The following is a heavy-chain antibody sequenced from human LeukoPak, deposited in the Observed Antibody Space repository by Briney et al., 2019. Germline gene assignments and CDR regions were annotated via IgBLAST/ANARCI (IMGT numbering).Heavy chain of an antibody. CDR2: ISYDGSNK. Sequence: GGSLRLSCAASGFTFSSYAMHWVRQAPGKGLEWVAVISYDGSNKYYADSVKGRFTISRDNSKNTLYLQMNSLRAEDTAVYYCARASLIVVVKGNWFDPWGQGTLVTVSS. D-gene: IGHD3-22*01. J-gene: IGHJ5*02. V-gene: IGHV3-30*04. CDR3: ARASLIVVVKGNWFDP. CDR1: GFTFSSYA.